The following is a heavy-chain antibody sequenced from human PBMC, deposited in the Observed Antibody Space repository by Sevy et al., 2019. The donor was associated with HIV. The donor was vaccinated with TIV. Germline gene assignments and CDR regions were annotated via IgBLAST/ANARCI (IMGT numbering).Heavy chain of an antibody. Sequence: GGSLRLSCAASGFTFSSHGMHWVRRAPGKGLEWVAVIWYDGKTKFYADSVKGRFTISRDNSMDTLYLQINSLRAEDTAMYYCARGWDSSGWDVDYWGQGTLVTVSS. CDR2: IWYDGKTK. J-gene: IGHJ4*02. CDR3: ARGWDSSGWDVDY. V-gene: IGHV3-33*01. CDR1: GFTFSSHG. D-gene: IGHD6-19*01.